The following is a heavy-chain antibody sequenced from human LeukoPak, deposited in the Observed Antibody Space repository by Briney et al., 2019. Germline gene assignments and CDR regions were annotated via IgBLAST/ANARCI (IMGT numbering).Heavy chain of an antibody. V-gene: IGHV3-23*01. CDR3: AKDFANYPYYYGMDV. J-gene: IGHJ6*04. D-gene: IGHD4/OR15-4a*01. Sequence: PGGSLRLSCATSGFTFSSYAMSWVRQAPGKGLEWVSGISNSGANTYCADSVKGRFTISRDNSKKTLDLQMNSLRAEDTAIFYCAKDFANYPYYYGMDVWGKGTTVTVSS. CDR1: GFTFSSYA. CDR2: ISNSGANT.